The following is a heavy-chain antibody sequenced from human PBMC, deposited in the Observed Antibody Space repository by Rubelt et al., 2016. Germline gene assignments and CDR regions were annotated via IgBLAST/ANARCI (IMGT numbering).Heavy chain of an antibody. CDR3: ASGLTTKYYFDY. Sequence: LQLQESGPGLVEPSETLSLTCTVSGGSISSTTYYWGWIRQPPGKGLEWVSVIYTGGSTYYADSVKGRFPISRDNSENTLSLPMSSLRSEDTAVYYCASGLTTKYYFDYWGQGTLVTVSS. J-gene: IGHJ4*02. V-gene: IGHV3-53*01. CDR2: IYTGGST. D-gene: IGHD4/OR15-4a*01. CDR1: GGSISSTTYY.